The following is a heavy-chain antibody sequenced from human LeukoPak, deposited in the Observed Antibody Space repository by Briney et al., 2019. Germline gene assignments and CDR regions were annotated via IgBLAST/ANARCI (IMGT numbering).Heavy chain of an antibody. J-gene: IGHJ4*02. CDR2: IVGTGGTT. Sequence: GGSLRLSCAASGFTSNNYGLSWVRQAPGKGLDWVSAIVGTGGTTYYADSVKGRFTVSRDNSKNTLYLQMNSLRAEDTAVYYCARGTSPDYSSSWYYFDYWGQGTLVTVSS. CDR1: GFTSNNYG. D-gene: IGHD6-13*01. V-gene: IGHV3-23*01. CDR3: ARGTSPDYSSSWYYFDY.